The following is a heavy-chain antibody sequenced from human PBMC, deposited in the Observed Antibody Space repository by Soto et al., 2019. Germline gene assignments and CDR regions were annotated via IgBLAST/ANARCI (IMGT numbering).Heavy chain of an antibody. CDR2: INAGNGNT. J-gene: IGHJ6*02. CDR3: ASRQWPRVDYYGMDV. Sequence: GASVKVSCKASGYTFTSYAMHWVRQAPGQRLEWMGWINAGNGNTKYSQKFQGRVTITRDTSASTAYMELSSLRSEDTAVYYCASRQWPRVDYYGMDVWGQGTTVTVSS. CDR1: GYTFTSYA. V-gene: IGHV1-3*01. D-gene: IGHD6-19*01.